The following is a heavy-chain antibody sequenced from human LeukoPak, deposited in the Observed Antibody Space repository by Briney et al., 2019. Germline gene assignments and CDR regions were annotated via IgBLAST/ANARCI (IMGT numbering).Heavy chain of an antibody. Sequence: GGSLRLSCAASGFTFSSYWMSWVRQAPGKGLEWVANIKQDGSEKYYVDSVKGRFTISRDNAKNSLYLQMNSLRAEDTAVYYCASLPGVVVPAAMGLDPWGQGTLVTVSS. CDR1: GFTFSSYW. J-gene: IGHJ5*02. CDR3: ASLPGVVVPAAMGLDP. D-gene: IGHD2-2*01. CDR2: IKQDGSEK. V-gene: IGHV3-7*01.